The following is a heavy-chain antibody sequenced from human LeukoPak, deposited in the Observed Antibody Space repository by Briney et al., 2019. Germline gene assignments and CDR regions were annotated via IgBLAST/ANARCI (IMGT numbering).Heavy chain of an antibody. Sequence: ASVKVSCKASDYTFTSYGISWVRQAPGQGGEGMGWISGYKGNTKYAQNRQGRVTITTDTSTRTGYMEMRRLRSDDTAVYYCARSSKESSGFSYDWYLDLWGRGALVTVSS. J-gene: IGHJ2*01. D-gene: IGHD6-19*01. CDR1: DYTFTSYG. CDR3: ARSSKESSGFSYDWYLDL. CDR2: ISGYKGNT. V-gene: IGHV1-18*01.